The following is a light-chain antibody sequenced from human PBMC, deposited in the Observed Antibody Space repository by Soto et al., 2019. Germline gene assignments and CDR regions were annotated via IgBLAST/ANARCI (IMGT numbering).Light chain of an antibody. J-gene: IGLJ3*02. V-gene: IGLV2-23*01. Sequence: QSALTQPASVSGSPGQSITISCTGTSSDVGSYNLVSWYQQHPGKAPKLMIYEGSKRPSGVSNHFSGSKSGNTASLTISGLQAEDEAYYYCCSYAGSSTLVFGAGTQLTVL. CDR2: EGS. CDR1: SSDVGSYNL. CDR3: CSYAGSSTLV.